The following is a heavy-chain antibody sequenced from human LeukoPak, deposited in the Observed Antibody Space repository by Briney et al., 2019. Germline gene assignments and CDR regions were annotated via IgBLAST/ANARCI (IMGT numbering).Heavy chain of an antibody. CDR3: ARVYSSSWSSYYYYMDV. V-gene: IGHV4-61*02. J-gene: IGHJ6*03. Sequence: SETLSLTCTVSGGSISGGSYYWNWIRQPAGKGLEWVGRIQTSGNTNYNPSLKSRVTISVDTSKNQLSLKLSSVTAADTAVYYCARVYSSSWSSYYYYMDVWGKGTTVTVSS. CDR1: GGSISGGSYY. D-gene: IGHD6-13*01. CDR2: IQTSGNT.